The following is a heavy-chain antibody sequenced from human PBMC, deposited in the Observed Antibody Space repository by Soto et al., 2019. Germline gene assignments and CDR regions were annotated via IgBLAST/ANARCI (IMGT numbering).Heavy chain of an antibody. Sequence: GGSLRLSCAASGFTFSSYAMSWVRQAPGKGLEWVSAISGSGGSTYYADSVKGRFTISRDNSKNTLYLQMNSLRAEDTAVYYCAKDFRASPNDYRWFDPWGQGTLVTVSS. CDR3: AKDFRASPNDYRWFDP. D-gene: IGHD4-17*01. CDR1: GFTFSSYA. V-gene: IGHV3-23*01. J-gene: IGHJ5*02. CDR2: ISGSGGST.